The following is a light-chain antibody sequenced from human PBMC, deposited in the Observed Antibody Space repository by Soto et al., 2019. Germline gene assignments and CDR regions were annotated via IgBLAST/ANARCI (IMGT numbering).Light chain of an antibody. Sequence: QSVLTQPASVSGSPGQSITISCTGASNTIGGYNAVSWYQQHPGTAPKVIIYEGIKRPSGVSNRFSGSISGSTASLTISGLQAEDEADYYCCSYVGATTYVFGTGTKVTVL. V-gene: IGLV2-23*01. CDR1: SNTIGGYNA. J-gene: IGLJ1*01. CDR2: EGI. CDR3: CSYVGATTYV.